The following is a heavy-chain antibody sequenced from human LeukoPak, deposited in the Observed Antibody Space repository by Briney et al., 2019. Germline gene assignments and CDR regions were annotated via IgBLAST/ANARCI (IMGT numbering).Heavy chain of an antibody. CDR3: AKDQLTGTPGPAFDI. CDR1: GFTFSNYN. D-gene: IGHD1-20*01. Sequence: YPGGSLRLSCAASGFTFSNYNMNWVRQAPGKGLEWVSSISRSRTYIYYADSVKGRFTISRDNAKNSLYLQMNSLRAEDTAVYYCAKDQLTGTPGPAFDIWGQGTMVTVSS. CDR2: ISRSRTYI. V-gene: IGHV3-21*01. J-gene: IGHJ3*02.